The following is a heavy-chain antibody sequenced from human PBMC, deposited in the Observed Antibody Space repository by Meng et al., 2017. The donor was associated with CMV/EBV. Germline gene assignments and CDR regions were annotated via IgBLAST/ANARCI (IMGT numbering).Heavy chain of an antibody. CDR1: GGSISSYY. CDR2: IYTSGST. J-gene: IGHJ4*02. CDR3: AREDIVVVPAARGFDY. Sequence: QVQLQESGPGLVKPSETLSLTSTVSGGSISSYYWSWIRQPAGKGLEWIGRIYTSGSTNYNPSLKSRVTMSVDTSKNQFSLKLSSVTAADTAVYYCAREDIVVVPAARGFDYWGQGTLVTVSS. V-gene: IGHV4-4*07. D-gene: IGHD2-2*01.